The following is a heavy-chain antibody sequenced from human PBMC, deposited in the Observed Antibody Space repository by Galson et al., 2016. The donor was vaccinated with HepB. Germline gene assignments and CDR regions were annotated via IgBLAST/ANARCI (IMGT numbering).Heavy chain of an antibody. CDR3: ARSLTGFYLGDD. D-gene: IGHD3-9*01. CDR1: GNTFNRNT. CDR2: INDSNGNT. Sequence: SVKVSCKAPGNTFNRNTIHWVRQAPGQRLEWMGWINDSNGNTKYSQKLQGRVTITRDTSATTAYMELGSLRSEDTAVYYCARSLTGFYLGDDWGQGTLVTVS. J-gene: IGHJ4*02. V-gene: IGHV1-3*01.